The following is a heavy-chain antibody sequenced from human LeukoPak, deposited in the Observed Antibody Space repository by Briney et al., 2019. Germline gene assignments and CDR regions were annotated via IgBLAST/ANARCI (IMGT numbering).Heavy chain of an antibody. D-gene: IGHD3-3*01. V-gene: IGHV4-59*01. CDR1: GGSISSYY. CDR2: IYYSGST. CDR3: ASYDFWSGYSIF. J-gene: IGHJ3*01. Sequence: SETLSLTCTVSGGSISSYYWSWIRQPPGKGLEWIGYIYYSGSTNYNPSLKSRVTISVDTSKNQFSLKLSSVTAADTAVYYCASYDFWSGYSIFWGQGTMVTVTS.